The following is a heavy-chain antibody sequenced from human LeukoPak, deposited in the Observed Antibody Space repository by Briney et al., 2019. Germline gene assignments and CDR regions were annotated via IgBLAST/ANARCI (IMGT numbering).Heavy chain of an antibody. CDR2: IIPIFGTA. V-gene: IGHV1-69*13. D-gene: IGHD4-11*01. J-gene: IGHJ6*03. CDR1: GGTFSSYA. Sequence: SVKVSCKASGGTFSSYAISWVRQAPGQGLEWMGGIIPIFGTANYAQKFQGRVTITADESTSTAYMELSSLRSEDTAVYYCATSRPTVTTEYYYYMDVWGKGTTVTVSS. CDR3: ATSRPTVTTEYYYYMDV.